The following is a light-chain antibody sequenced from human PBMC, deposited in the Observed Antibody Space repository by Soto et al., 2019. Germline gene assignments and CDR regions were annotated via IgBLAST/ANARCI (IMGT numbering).Light chain of an antibody. J-gene: IGLJ2*01. V-gene: IGLV2-14*01. CDR3: SSYTTSTTRII. CDR2: EVS. CDR1: SSDVGGYNH. Sequence: QSVLTQPASVSGSPGQSITISCTGSSSDVGGYNHVSWYQQHPGKAPKLMIYEVSNRPSGVSNRFSGSKSGNTASLTISGLQAEDEADYYCSSYTTSTTRIIFGGGPQLTVL.